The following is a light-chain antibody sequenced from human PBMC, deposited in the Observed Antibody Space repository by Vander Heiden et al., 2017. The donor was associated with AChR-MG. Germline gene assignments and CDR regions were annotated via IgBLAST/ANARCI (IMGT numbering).Light chain of an antibody. CDR1: QSVSSY. J-gene: IGKJ4*01. V-gene: IGKV3-11*01. CDR3: QQRSNWLT. CDR2: DAS. Sequence: EIVLPQSPATLSLSPGERATLSCRASQSVSSYLAWYQQKPGQAPRLLIYDASNRAPGIPARFSGSGSGTDFTLTITSLEPEDFAVYYCQQRSNWLTFGGGTKVEI.